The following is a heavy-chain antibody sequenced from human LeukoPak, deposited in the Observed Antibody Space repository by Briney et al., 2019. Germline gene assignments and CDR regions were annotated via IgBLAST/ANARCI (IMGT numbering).Heavy chain of an antibody. V-gene: IGHV1-69*13. CDR1: GGTFSSYA. CDR2: IIPIFGTA. J-gene: IGHJ6*04. D-gene: IGHD2-21*02. Sequence: GASVNVSCKASGGTFSSYAISWVRQAPGQGLEWMGGIIPIFGTANYAQKFQGRVTITADESTSTAYMELSSLRSEDTAVYYCARDRTYCGGDCYEPSYYYGMDVWGKGTTVTVSS. CDR3: ARDRTYCGGDCYEPSYYYGMDV.